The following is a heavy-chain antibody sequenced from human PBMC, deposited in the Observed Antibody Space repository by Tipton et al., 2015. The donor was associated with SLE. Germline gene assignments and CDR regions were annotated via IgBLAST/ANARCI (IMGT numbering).Heavy chain of an antibody. CDR2: IYYSGTT. CDR3: ARHFLEVIKVFGVVRHRMNWFDP. J-gene: IGHJ5*02. Sequence: WVRQAPGKGLERIATIYYSGTTYYNPSLKSRVSMSLDTSKNQFSLRLSSVTAADTAVYYCARHFLEVIKVFGVVRHRMNWFDPWGQGTLVTVSA. D-gene: IGHD3-3*01. V-gene: IGHV4-39*07.